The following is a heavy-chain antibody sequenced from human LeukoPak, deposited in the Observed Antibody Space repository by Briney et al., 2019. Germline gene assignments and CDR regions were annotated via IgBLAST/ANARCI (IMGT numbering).Heavy chain of an antibody. CDR1: GFSFSDYE. D-gene: IGHD1-1*01. J-gene: IGHJ6*03. V-gene: IGHV3-48*03. CDR2: ISTSGNII. Sequence: GGSLRLSCAASGFSFSDYEMNWVRQAPGKGLEWVLHISTSGNIIHYADSVKGRFTISRDNAKNSLYLQMNSLRAEDTALYFCARDATTEIGTVYMDVWGKGTTVTISS. CDR3: ARDATTEIGTVYMDV.